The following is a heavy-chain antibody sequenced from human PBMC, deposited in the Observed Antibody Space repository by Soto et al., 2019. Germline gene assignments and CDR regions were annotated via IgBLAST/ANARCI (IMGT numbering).Heavy chain of an antibody. CDR3: ARDFTKWGAAFVYYYYGMDV. Sequence: QVQLVESGGGVVQPGRSLRLSCAASGFTFSIYTIHWVRQAPGKGLEWVAVISHDGSNKYYADCVKGRFTISRDNSKNTLYLQMNSLRPEDTAVYYCARDFTKWGAAFVYYYYGMDVWGQGTTVTVSS. D-gene: IGHD7-27*01. CDR2: ISHDGSNK. J-gene: IGHJ6*02. CDR1: GFTFSIYT. V-gene: IGHV3-30-3*01.